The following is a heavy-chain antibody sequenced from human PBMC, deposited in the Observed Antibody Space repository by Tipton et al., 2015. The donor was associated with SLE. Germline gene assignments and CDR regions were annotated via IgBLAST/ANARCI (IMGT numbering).Heavy chain of an antibody. Sequence: TLSLTCSVSGGSISSSGYYWGWVRQPPGKGLEWIGSIDHRGTTYYNYDPSLISRVTISFDMSKNQVSLKLNSVTAADTAVYYCARDLAIFGVVPFNYMDIWGKGTTVTVSS. CDR2: IDHRGTT. CDR1: GGSISSSGYY. V-gene: IGHV4-39*07. J-gene: IGHJ6*03. CDR3: ARDLAIFGVVPFNYMDI. D-gene: IGHD3-3*01.